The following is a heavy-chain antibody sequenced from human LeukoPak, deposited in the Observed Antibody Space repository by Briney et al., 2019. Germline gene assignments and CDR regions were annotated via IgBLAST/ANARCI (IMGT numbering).Heavy chain of an antibody. CDR3: ARGVVGVIEVRVYYVDY. D-gene: IGHD3-3*01. V-gene: IGHV4-39*01. Sequence: SETLSLTCTVSGGSISSSSHYWGCIRQPPGQGLEWIGSIYYSGNKYYNPSLKSRATISVDTPKTQFLLKLTSVTAADTAVYYCARGVVGVIEVRVYYVDYWGQGTLVSASS. CDR1: GGSISSSSHY. J-gene: IGHJ4*02. CDR2: IYYSGNK.